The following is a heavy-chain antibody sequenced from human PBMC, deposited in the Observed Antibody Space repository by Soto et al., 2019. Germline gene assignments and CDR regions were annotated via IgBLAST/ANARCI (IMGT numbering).Heavy chain of an antibody. Sequence: EVQLVESGGGLVQPGRSLRLSCAASGFTFDDYAMHWVRQAPGKGLEWVSGISWNSGSIGYADSVKGRFTISRDNAKNSLYLQMNSLRAEDTALYYCARAMRQSLSPSGDYWGQGTLVTVSS. J-gene: IGHJ4*02. D-gene: IGHD6-6*01. CDR2: ISWNSGSI. V-gene: IGHV3-9*01. CDR3: ARAMRQSLSPSGDY. CDR1: GFTFDDYA.